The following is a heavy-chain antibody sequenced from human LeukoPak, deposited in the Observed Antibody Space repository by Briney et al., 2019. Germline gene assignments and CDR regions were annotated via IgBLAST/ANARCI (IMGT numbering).Heavy chain of an antibody. D-gene: IGHD1-1*01. CDR3: AKGPVPFTGTRNAFDP. J-gene: IGHJ5*02. Sequence: GGSLRLSCAASGFTFSNYAMSWVRQAPGKGLEWVSAISAGGAATYYADSVKGRFTISRDNSRNTVYLQMNSLRAEDTAVYYCAKGPVPFTGTRNAFDPWGQGTLVTVSS. CDR2: ISAGGAAT. CDR1: GFTFSNYA. V-gene: IGHV3-23*01.